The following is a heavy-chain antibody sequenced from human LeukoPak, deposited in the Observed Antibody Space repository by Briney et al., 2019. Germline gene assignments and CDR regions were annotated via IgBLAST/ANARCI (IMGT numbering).Heavy chain of an antibody. CDR1: GFTFSSYS. J-gene: IGHJ4*02. V-gene: IGHV3-21*01. CDR3: ATEDGYSYDYGLDY. D-gene: IGHD5-18*01. Sequence: PGGSLRGSCAASGFTFSSYSMNWVRKAPGKGPEWRSSISSGSISIYYADSVKGRFTISRDKAKNSLYLQMNSLRVEDTAAYYCATEDGYSYDYGLDYWGQGTLVTVSS. CDR2: ISSGSISI.